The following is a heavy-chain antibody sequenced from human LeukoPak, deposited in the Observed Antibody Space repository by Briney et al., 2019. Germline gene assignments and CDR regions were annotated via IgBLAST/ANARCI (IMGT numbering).Heavy chain of an antibody. D-gene: IGHD3-9*01. J-gene: IGHJ3*02. Sequence: GGSLRLSCAASGFTFSSYSMNWVRQAPGKGLEWVSSISSSSSYIYYADSVKGRFTISRDNAKNSLYLQMNSLRAEDTAVHYCARGLNTIPTTYAFDIWGQGTMVTVSS. V-gene: IGHV3-21*01. CDR3: ARGLNTIPTTYAFDI. CDR2: ISSSSSYI. CDR1: GFTFSSYS.